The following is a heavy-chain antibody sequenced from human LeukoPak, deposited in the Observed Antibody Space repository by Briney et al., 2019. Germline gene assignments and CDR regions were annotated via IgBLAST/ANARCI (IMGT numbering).Heavy chain of an antibody. V-gene: IGHV3-7*01. CDR1: GFIFSNYW. D-gene: IGHD1-1*01. CDR3: ARPGQRDAFDI. J-gene: IGHJ3*02. Sequence: PGGSLRLSCAASGFIFSNYWMSWVRQAPGKGLEWVANIKEDGSEKRYVDSAKGRFTISRDNAKNSLYLQMNSLRAEDTAVYYCARPGQRDAFDIWGQGTMVTVSS. CDR2: IKEDGSEK.